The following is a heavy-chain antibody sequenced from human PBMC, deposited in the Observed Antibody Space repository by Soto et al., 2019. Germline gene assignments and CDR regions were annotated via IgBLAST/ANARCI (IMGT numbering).Heavy chain of an antibody. Sequence: GGSVRLSCAASGFTFSVYAMSWVRQPPGKGLEWVSTISGSGGSTYYADSVKGRFTISRDNSKNTLYLQMNSLRAEDTAVYYCAKPLTTGYYFPFDYWGQGTLVTVSS. V-gene: IGHV3-23*01. CDR1: GFTFSVYA. J-gene: IGHJ4*02. CDR2: ISGSGGST. D-gene: IGHD3-9*01. CDR3: AKPLTTGYYFPFDY.